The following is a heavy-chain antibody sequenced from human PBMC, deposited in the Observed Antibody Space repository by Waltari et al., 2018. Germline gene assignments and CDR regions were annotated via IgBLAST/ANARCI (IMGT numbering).Heavy chain of an antibody. J-gene: IGHJ4*02. D-gene: IGHD3-3*01. CDR1: GGSFSGYY. CDR3: ARNSGITIFGVVPWDYFDY. V-gene: IGHV4-34*01. CDR2: INHSGST. Sequence: QVQLQQWGAGLLKPSETLSLTCAVYGGSFSGYYWSWIRQPPGKGLEWIGEINHSGSTNSNPSLKSRVTISVDTSKNQFSLKLSSVTAADTAVYYCARNSGITIFGVVPWDYFDYWGQGTLVTVSS.